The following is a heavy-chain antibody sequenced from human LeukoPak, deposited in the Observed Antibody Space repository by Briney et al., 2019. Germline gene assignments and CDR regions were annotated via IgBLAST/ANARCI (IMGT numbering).Heavy chain of an antibody. CDR2: IYPGDSDT. CDR1: GYSFTSYW. CDR3: ARGPHYDFLTGYYSSHFDY. J-gene: IGHJ4*02. D-gene: IGHD3-9*01. V-gene: IGHV5-51*01. Sequence: GESLKIPGKGSGYSFTSYWIGWVRQMPGKGLEWMGVIYPGDSDTRYSPSFQGQVTISVDKSTSTAYLQWISLRASDTAMYYCARGPHYDFLTGYYSSHFDYWGQGNLVNVSS.